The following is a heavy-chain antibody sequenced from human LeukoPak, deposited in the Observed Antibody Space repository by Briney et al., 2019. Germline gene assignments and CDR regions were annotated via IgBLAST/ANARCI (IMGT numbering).Heavy chain of an antibody. CDR3: ARERNIWEKYYFDY. J-gene: IGHJ4*02. CDR2: ISAYNGNT. Sequence: ASVKVSCKASGYTFTCYYMHWVRQAPGQGLEWMGWISAYNGNTNYAQKLQGRVTMTTDTSTSTAYMELRSLRSDDTAVYYCARERNIWEKYYFDYWGQGTLVTVSS. V-gene: IGHV1-18*04. D-gene: IGHD2/OR15-2a*01. CDR1: GYTFTCYY.